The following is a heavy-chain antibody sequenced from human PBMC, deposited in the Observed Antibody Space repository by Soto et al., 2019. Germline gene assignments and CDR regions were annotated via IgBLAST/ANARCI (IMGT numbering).Heavy chain of an antibody. V-gene: IGHV1-69*01. CDR2: ISPIFGTA. J-gene: IGHJ4*02. CDR3: ARDAGYCSCGSCYVFWY. D-gene: IGHD2-15*01. Sequence: QVQLVQSGAEVKKPGSSVKVSCKASGGTFSSYAISCVRQAPGQGLEWMGGISPIFGTANYAQKFKGRVTITADESTSTAYMELSSLRSEDTAVDHCARDAGYCSCGSCYVFWYWGQGTLVTVSS. CDR1: GGTFSSYA.